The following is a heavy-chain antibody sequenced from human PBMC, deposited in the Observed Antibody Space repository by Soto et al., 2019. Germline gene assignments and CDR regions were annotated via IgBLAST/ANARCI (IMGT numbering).Heavy chain of an antibody. CDR3: MRSHGAY. D-gene: IGHD2-8*01. V-gene: IGHV4-61*01. CDR1: GGSVSSGPYH. J-gene: IGHJ4*02. CDR2: ISYSGTA. Sequence: QVQLQESGPGLVKTSETLSLTCTVSGGSVSSGPYHWNWVRQPPGKGLEWIGHISYSGTANYNPSLRGRVIMATDTAMNPFPLRLTSVTAADTAVYYCMRSHGAYWGQGALVTVSP.